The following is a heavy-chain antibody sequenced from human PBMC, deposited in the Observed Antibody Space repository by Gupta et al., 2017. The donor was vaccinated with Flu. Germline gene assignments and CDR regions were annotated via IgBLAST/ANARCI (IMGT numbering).Heavy chain of an antibody. Sequence: QVQLQESGPGLVKPSETLSLTCTVSGGSISGNYWSWIRQPPGKGLEWIDYIYYDGNTNYNPSLKSRVTISIDTSKGHFSLNLNSATAADTAVYYCARLPNWWGGNWYFDLWGRGTLVTVSS. D-gene: IGHD2-8*02. V-gene: IGHV4-59*08. CDR1: GGSISGNY. CDR2: IYYDGNT. J-gene: IGHJ2*01. CDR3: ARLPNWWGGNWYFDL.